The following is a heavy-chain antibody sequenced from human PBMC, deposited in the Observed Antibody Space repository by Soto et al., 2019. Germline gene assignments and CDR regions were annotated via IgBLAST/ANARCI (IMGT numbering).Heavy chain of an antibody. CDR1: GFTFSSYS. Sequence: EVQLVESGGRLVKPGGSLRLSCAASGFTFSSYSMNWVRQAPGKGLEWVSSISSSSSYIYYADSVKGRFTISRDNAKNSLYLQMKSLRTEDTAVYYCARDGSSPVYSHVGMDVWGQGTTVTVSS. J-gene: IGHJ6*02. CDR3: ARDGSSPVYSHVGMDV. D-gene: IGHD4-4*01. V-gene: IGHV3-21*01. CDR2: ISSSSSYI.